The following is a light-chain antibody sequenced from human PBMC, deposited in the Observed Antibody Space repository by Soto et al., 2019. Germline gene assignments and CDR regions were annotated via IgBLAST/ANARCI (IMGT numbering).Light chain of an antibody. CDR3: QQYQSYPWT. CDR2: DAS. CDR1: QTISSW. J-gene: IGKJ1*01. V-gene: IGKV1-5*01. Sequence: DIQMTQSPSTLSASVGDRLTITCRASQTISSWLAWYQQKQGRAPKXLFHDASSLESGVPSRFSGSGSGTELTLTINSLQPDDAETYYCQQYQSYPWTFGQGTKVDNK.